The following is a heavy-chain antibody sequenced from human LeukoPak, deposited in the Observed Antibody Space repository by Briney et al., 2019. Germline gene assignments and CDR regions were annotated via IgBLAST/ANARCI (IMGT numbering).Heavy chain of an antibody. CDR3: ARGQYGGERTTGIDY. CDR1: GGSISSGDYY. J-gene: IGHJ4*02. D-gene: IGHD4-23*01. V-gene: IGHV4-30-4*01. CDR2: IYYSGST. Sequence: PSETLSLTCTVSGGSISSGDYYWSWIRQPPGKGLEWLGYIYYSGSTYYNPSLKSRVTISVDTSKNQFSLKLSSVTAADTAVYYCARGQYGGERTTGIDYWGQGTLVTVSS.